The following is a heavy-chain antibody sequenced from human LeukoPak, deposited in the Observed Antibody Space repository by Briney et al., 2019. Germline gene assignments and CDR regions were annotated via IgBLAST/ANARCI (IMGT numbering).Heavy chain of an antibody. Sequence: GGSLRLSCAASGFTFSNAWMSWVRQAPGKGLEWVGRIKSKTDGGTTDYAAPVKGRFTISRDDSKNTLYLQMNSLKTEDTAVYYCTTDWIEQYCSGGSCYLFGSDFDYWGQGTLVTVSS. CDR1: GFTFSNAW. V-gene: IGHV3-15*01. CDR2: IKSKTDGGTT. CDR3: TTDWIEQYCSGGSCYLFGSDFDY. J-gene: IGHJ4*02. D-gene: IGHD2-15*01.